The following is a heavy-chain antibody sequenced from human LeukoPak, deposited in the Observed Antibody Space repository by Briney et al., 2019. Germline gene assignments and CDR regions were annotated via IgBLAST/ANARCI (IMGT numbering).Heavy chain of an antibody. J-gene: IGHJ3*02. CDR2: ISSSSSTI. Sequence: GGSLRLSCAASEFTFRSYWMHWVRQVSGKGLEWVSYISSSSSTIYYADSVKGRFTISRDNAKNSLYLQMNSLRAEDTAVYYCASIVVVPAAPPYDAFDIWGQGTMVTVSS. V-gene: IGHV3-48*01. CDR3: ASIVVVPAAPPYDAFDI. D-gene: IGHD2-2*01. CDR1: EFTFRSYW.